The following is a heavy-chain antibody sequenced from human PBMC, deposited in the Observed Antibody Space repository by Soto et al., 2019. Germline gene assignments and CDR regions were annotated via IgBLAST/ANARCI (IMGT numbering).Heavy chain of an antibody. CDR2: IYWNEDK. D-gene: IGHD4-17*01. CDR3: AHRGYGDYPRDNWFDP. V-gene: IGHV2-5*01. CDR1: GFSLKTGGAG. J-gene: IGHJ5*02. Sequence: QITLKESGPTLVKPTQTLTLTCTFSGFSLKTGGAGVGWIRQPPGKALEWLAVIYWNEDKRYNPSLKTRLTITKDTSKNQVVLTMTNMDPVDTATYYCAHRGYGDYPRDNWFDPWGQGTLLIVSS.